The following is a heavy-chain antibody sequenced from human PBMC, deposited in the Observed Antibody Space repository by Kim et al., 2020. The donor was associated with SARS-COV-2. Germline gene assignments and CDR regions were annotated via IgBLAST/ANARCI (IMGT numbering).Heavy chain of an antibody. Sequence: GGSLRLSCAASGFTFSNAWMSWVRQAPGKGLEWVGRIKSKTDGGTTDYAAPVKGRFTISRDDSKNTLYLQMNSLKTEDTAVYYCTTPSPGWDIVVVPAARDYYYGMDVWGQGTTVTVSS. CDR1: GFTFSNAW. D-gene: IGHD2-2*01. V-gene: IGHV3-15*01. J-gene: IGHJ6*02. CDR3: TTPSPGWDIVVVPAARDYYYGMDV. CDR2: IKSKTDGGTT.